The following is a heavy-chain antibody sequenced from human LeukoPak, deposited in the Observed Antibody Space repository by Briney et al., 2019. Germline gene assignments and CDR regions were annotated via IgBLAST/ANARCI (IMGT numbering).Heavy chain of an antibody. CDR1: GFIFSKYG. CDR2: IWYDGHNK. V-gene: IGHV3-33*01. J-gene: IGHJ4*02. Sequence: PGGSLRLSCVASGFIFSKYGMHWVRQAPGKGLQWLAIIWYDGHNKYYADSVKGRFTISRDNSKNTLFLEMNELKAEDTAVYYCAREWGLIAVAGGPGYWGQGTLVTVSS. D-gene: IGHD1-26*01. CDR3: AREWGLIAVAGGPGY.